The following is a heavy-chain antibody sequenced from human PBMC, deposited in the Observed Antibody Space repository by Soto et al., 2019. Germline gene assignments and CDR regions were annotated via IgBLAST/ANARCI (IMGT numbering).Heavy chain of an antibody. Sequence: TSVKVSCKASGYTFSDYYIHWVRQAPGQGLEWMGWINPNSGGTKYAPKFQGGVTMTRDTSITTAYMELSRLRSGDTAVYYCAREPATAKPEGVDFWGQGTLVTVSS. CDR1: GYTFSDYY. CDR3: AREPATAKPEGVDF. J-gene: IGHJ4*02. CDR2: INPNSGGT. V-gene: IGHV1-2*02. D-gene: IGHD1-1*01.